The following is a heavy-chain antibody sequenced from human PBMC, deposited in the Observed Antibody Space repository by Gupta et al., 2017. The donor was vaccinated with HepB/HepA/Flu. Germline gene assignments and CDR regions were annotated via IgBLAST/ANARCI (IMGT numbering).Heavy chain of an antibody. Sequence: QLQESGPGLVKPSETLSLNCTVSGDSMFTDSYFWGWIRQSPGKGLEWIGDIFHSGRTSYNPSLRRRLTISIDTSSNCFSLGLRAVTDSDTYVYFCVSRKGVVDGGGQGTMGTVS. J-gene: IGHJ4*02. D-gene: IGHD3-16*01. CDR3: VSRKGVVDG. V-gene: IGHV4-39*02. CDR1: GDSMFTDSYF. CDR2: IFHSGRT.